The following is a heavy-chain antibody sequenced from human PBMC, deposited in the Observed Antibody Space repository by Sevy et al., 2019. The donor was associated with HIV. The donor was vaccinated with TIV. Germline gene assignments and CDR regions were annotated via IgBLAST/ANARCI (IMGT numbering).Heavy chain of an antibody. CDR3: TTDPSIVGATRRPRTVDY. V-gene: IGHV3-15*01. D-gene: IGHD1-26*01. J-gene: IGHJ4*02. CDR2: IKSKTDGGTT. CDR1: GFTFSNAW. Sequence: GGSLRLSCAASGFTFSNAWMSWVRQAPGKGLEWVGRIKSKTDGGTTDYAAPVKGRFNISRDESKNTLYLQMNSLKTEDTAVYYCTTDPSIVGATRRPRTVDYWGQGTLVTVSS.